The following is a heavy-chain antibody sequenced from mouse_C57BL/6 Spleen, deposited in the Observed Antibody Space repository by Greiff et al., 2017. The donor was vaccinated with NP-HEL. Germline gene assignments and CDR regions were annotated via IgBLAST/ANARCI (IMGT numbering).Heavy chain of an antibody. J-gene: IGHJ2*01. V-gene: IGHV5-6*01. CDR3: ARHSGYGRGDYVDY. CDR2: ISSGGSYT. D-gene: IGHD2-2*01. Sequence: EVHLVESGGDLVKPGGSLKLSCAASGFTFSSYGMSWVRQTPDKRLEWVATISSGGSYTYYPDSVKGRFTISRDNAKNTLYLQMSSLKSEDTAMDYCARHSGYGRGDYVDYWGQGTTLTVSS. CDR1: GFTFSSYG.